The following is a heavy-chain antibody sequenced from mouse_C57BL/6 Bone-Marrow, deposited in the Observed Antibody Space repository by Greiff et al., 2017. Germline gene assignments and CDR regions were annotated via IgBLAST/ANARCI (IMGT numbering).Heavy chain of an antibody. Sequence: VQLQQSVAELVRPGASVKLSCTASGFNIKNTYMHWVKQRPEQGLEWIGRIDPANGNTKYATKFQGKATITADTSSTTAYLQLSSLPSEDTASYYCAGPSHYYGSSPAWFAYWGQGTLVTVSA. CDR1: GFNIKNTY. CDR2: IDPANGNT. V-gene: IGHV14-3*01. CDR3: AGPSHYYGSSPAWFAY. D-gene: IGHD1-1*01. J-gene: IGHJ3*01.